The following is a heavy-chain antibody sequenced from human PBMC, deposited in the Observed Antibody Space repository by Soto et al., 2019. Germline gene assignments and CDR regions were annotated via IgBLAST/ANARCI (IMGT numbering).Heavy chain of an antibody. Sequence: EVQLVESGGGLVQPGGSLRLSCAASGFTVSRNYMSWVRQAPGKGLEWVSVIYSGGTTYYADSVKGRFTISRDNSKNTLYLQMNSRRAEDTAVYYCARGGSYGGNSEGEIDYWGQGTLVTVSS. D-gene: IGHD4-17*01. V-gene: IGHV3-66*01. CDR3: ARGGSYGGNSEGEIDY. CDR1: GFTVSRNY. J-gene: IGHJ4*02. CDR2: IYSGGTT.